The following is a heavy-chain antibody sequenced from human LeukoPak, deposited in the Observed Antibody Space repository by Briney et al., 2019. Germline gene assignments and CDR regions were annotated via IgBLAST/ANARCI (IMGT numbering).Heavy chain of an antibody. CDR3: ATALDIVATPGNY. CDR1: AYTLTKLS. V-gene: IGHV1-24*01. CDR2: FDPEDGET. J-gene: IGHJ4*02. D-gene: IGHD5-12*01. Sequence: ASVMVSSKVSAYTLTKLSMNWVRQAPGKGREGKGGFDPEDGETIYAQKFQGRVTMTEDTSTDTAYMELSSLRSEDTAVYYCATALDIVATPGNYWGQGTLVTVSS.